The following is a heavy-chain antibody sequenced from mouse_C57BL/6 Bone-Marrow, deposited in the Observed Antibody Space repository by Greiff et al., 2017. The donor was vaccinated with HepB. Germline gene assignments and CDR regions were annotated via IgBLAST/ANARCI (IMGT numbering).Heavy chain of an antibody. V-gene: IGHV1-58*01. CDR1: GYTFTSYG. CDR2: IYIGNGYT. CDR3: AIRGATMTHYFDY. D-gene: IGHD2-4*01. J-gene: IGHJ2*01. Sequence: VQLQQSGAELVRPGSSVKMSCKTSGYTFTSYGINWVKQRPGQGLEWIGYIYIGNGYTEYNEKFKGKATLTSDTSSSTAYMQLSSLTSEDSAVYYCAIRGATMTHYFDYWGQGTTLTVSS.